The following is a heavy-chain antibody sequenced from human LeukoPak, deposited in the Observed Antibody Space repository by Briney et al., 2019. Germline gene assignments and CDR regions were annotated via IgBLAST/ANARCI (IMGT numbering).Heavy chain of an antibody. V-gene: IGHV3-30*02. CDR1: GFTFSSYR. CDR2: IRYDGSNK. D-gene: IGHD6-13*01. J-gene: IGHJ6*03. Sequence: PGGSLRLSCAASGFTFSSYRMHWVRQAPGKGLEWVAFIRYDGSNKYYADSVKGRFTISRDNSKNTLYLQMNSLRAEDTAVYYCAKDKAAGDYYYYYMDVWGKGTTVTISS. CDR3: AKDKAAGDYYYYYMDV.